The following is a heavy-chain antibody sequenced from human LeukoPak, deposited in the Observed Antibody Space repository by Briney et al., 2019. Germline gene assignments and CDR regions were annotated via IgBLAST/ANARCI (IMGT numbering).Heavy chain of an antibody. CDR1: GGSISSSSYY. J-gene: IGHJ4*02. CDR2: IYYSGST. CDR3: ARSLLWFGELSTVDY. Sequence: PSETLSLTCTVSGGSISSSSYYWGWIRQHPGKGLEWIGYIYYSGSTYYNPSLKSRVTISVDTSKNQFSLKLSSVTAADTAVYYCARSLLWFGELSTVDYWGQGTLVTVSS. D-gene: IGHD3-10*01. V-gene: IGHV4-31*03.